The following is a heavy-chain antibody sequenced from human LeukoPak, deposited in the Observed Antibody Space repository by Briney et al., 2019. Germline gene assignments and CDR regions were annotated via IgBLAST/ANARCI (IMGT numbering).Heavy chain of an antibody. CDR2: IYYSGNT. CDR3: ARVLELGSVNWFDP. Sequence: PSETLSLTCTVSGGSISSGGYYWSWIRQHPGKGLEWIGYIYYSGNTYYNPSLKSRVTISVDTSKNQFSLKLSSVTAADTAVYYCARVLELGSVNWFDPWGQGTLVTVSS. CDR1: GGSISSGGYY. V-gene: IGHV4-31*03. D-gene: IGHD1-7*01. J-gene: IGHJ5*02.